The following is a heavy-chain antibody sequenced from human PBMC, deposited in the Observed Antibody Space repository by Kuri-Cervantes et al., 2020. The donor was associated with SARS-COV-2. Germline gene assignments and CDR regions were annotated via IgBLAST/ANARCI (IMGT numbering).Heavy chain of an antibody. D-gene: IGHD1-26*01. V-gene: IGHV3-9*01. CDR2: ISWNSGSI. CDR1: GFTFDDYA. Sequence: SLKISCAASGFTFDDYAMHWVRQAPGKGLEWVSGISWNSGSIGYADSVKGRFTISRDNAKNSLYLQMNSLRAEDTAVYYCAKTAGSGSYHYYYYYMDVWGKGTTVTVSS. J-gene: IGHJ6*03. CDR3: AKTAGSGSYHYYYYYMDV.